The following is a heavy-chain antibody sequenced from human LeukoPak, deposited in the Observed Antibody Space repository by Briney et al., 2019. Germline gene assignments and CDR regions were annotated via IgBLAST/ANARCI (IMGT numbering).Heavy chain of an antibody. D-gene: IGHD3-10*01. CDR3: ASDREYYYGSGSFDY. V-gene: IGHV3-7*04. Sequence: GGSLRLSCAASGFTFSSYWMSWVRQAPGEGLEWVANIKQDGSEKYYVDSVKGRFTISRDNAKNSLYLQMNSLRAEDTAVYYCASDREYYYGSGSFDYWGQGTLVTVSS. CDR1: GFTFSSYW. CDR2: IKQDGSEK. J-gene: IGHJ4*02.